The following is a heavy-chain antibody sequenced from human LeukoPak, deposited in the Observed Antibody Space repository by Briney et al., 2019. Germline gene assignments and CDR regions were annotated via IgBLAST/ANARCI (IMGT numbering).Heavy chain of an antibody. CDR3: ARDAGGYYPDY. D-gene: IGHD3-22*01. CDR1: GFTFSDYY. Sequence: GRSLRLSCAASGFTFSDYYMSWIRQAPGKGLEWVSYITSSSYTNYADSVKGRFTISRDNAKNSLYLQMNSLRPEDTAVYYCARDAGGYYPDYWGQGTLVTVSS. J-gene: IGHJ4*02. V-gene: IGHV3-11*06. CDR2: ITSSSYT.